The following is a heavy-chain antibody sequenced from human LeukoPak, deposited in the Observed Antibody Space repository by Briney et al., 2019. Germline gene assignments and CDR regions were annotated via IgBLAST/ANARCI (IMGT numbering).Heavy chain of an antibody. Sequence: SETLSLTCAFYGGSFSGYYWSWIRQPPGKGLEWIGEINHSGGTKYNPSLKSRITISLDTSKNQFSLKLSSVTAADTAVYYCARKRWLQPNFDYWGQGTLVTVSS. J-gene: IGHJ4*02. D-gene: IGHD5-24*01. CDR1: GGSFSGYY. CDR3: ARKRWLQPNFDY. CDR2: INHSGGT. V-gene: IGHV4-34*01.